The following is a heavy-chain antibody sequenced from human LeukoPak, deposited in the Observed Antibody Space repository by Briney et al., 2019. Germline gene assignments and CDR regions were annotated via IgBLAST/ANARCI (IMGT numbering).Heavy chain of an antibody. Sequence: PSETLSLTCTVSGGSISNYIWNWIRQPPGKGLEWVGYIYYNGNTYHNPSLYSRVTISVDTSKNQISLKLSSVTAADTAVDYCARGGQWLVPGGVQYFDSWGQGTLVTVSS. CDR3: ARGGQWLVPGGVQYFDS. CDR2: IYYNGNT. V-gene: IGHV4-59*01. J-gene: IGHJ4*02. D-gene: IGHD6-19*01. CDR1: GGSISNYI.